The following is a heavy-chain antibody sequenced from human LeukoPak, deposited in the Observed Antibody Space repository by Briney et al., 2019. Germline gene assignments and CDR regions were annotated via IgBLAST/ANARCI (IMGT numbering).Heavy chain of an antibody. CDR1: GGSISSYY. CDR3: AREGIAAARNAFGI. J-gene: IGHJ3*02. D-gene: IGHD6-13*01. Sequence: SETLSLTCTVSGGSISSYYWSWIRQPPGKGLEWIGYIYYSGSTNYNPSLKSRVTISVDTSKNQFSLKLSSVTAADTAVYYCAREGIAAARNAFGIWGQGTMVTVSS. CDR2: IYYSGST. V-gene: IGHV4-59*01.